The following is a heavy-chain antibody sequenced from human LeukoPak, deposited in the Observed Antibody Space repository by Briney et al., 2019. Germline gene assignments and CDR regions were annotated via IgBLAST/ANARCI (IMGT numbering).Heavy chain of an antibody. CDR2: IYTNTGTP. CDR1: GYTFTSSA. CDR3: ATDLKKGDSGCFDY. V-gene: IGHV7-4-1*02. J-gene: IGHJ4*02. D-gene: IGHD6-19*01. Sequence: ASVKVSCKASGYTFTSSALNWVRQAPGQGLEWMGWIYTNTGTPTYAQGFTGRFVFSLDTSVSTAYLQISSLKAEDTAVYYCATDLKKGDSGCFDYWGQGTLVTVSS.